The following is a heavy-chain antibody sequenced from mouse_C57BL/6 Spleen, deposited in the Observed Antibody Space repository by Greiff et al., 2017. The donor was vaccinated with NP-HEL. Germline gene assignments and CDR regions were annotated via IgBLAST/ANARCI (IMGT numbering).Heavy chain of an antibody. CDR2: FHPCNDDT. J-gene: IGHJ4*01. Sequence: VQLQQSGAELVKPGASVKMSCKASGYTFTTYPIEWMKQNHGKSLEWIGNFHPCNDDTKYNEKFKGKATLTVEKSSSTVYLELSRLKSDDSAVYSGARGGEYGNFYYAMDYWGQGTSVTVSS. V-gene: IGHV1-47*01. CDR3: ARGGEYGNFYYAMDY. CDR1: GYTFTTYP. D-gene: IGHD2-1*01.